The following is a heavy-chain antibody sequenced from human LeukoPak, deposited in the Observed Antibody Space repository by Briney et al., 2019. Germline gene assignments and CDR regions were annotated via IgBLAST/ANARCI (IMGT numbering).Heavy chain of an antibody. Sequence: GGSLRLSCAASGFTFSSYAMSWVRQAPGKGLEWVSAISGSGGSTYYADSVKGRFTISRDNSKNTLYLQMNSLRAEDTAVYYCARDFIWFGESDGWFDPWGQGTLVTVSS. D-gene: IGHD3-10*01. CDR3: ARDFIWFGESDGWFDP. CDR1: GFTFSSYA. CDR2: ISGSGGST. V-gene: IGHV3-23*01. J-gene: IGHJ5*02.